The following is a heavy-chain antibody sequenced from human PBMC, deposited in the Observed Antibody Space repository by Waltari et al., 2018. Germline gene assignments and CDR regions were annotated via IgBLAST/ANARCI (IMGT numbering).Heavy chain of an antibody. V-gene: IGHV4-34*01. CDR2: SDNYGKS. Sequence: QVQLQQWGAGLLKPSETLSFNCAVYGGSFSGYYWTWIRQPPGKGLGGIGESDNYGKSNYNPALKSRVTISKAESKKQFYLKLTSVTAADTAVYFCARRGGGPYPFYFDYWGQGTLVTVSS. D-gene: IGHD2-15*01. CDR3: ARRGGGPYPFYFDY. CDR1: GGSFSGYY. J-gene: IGHJ4*02.